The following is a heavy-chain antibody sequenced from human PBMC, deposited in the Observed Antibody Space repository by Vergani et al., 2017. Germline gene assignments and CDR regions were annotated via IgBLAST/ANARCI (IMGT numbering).Heavy chain of an antibody. V-gene: IGHV3-21*01. D-gene: IGHD1-1*01. CDR3: ARGTKGTGIDV. CDR2: ISSSSSYI. CDR1: GFTFSSYS. J-gene: IGHJ6*04. Sequence: EVQLVESGGGLVQPGGSLSLSCAASGFTFSSYSIKWVRQAPGKGLEWVSSISSSSSYIYYADSVKGRFTISRDNAKNSLYLQMNSLRAEDTAVYYCARGTKGTGIDVWGKGTTVTVSS.